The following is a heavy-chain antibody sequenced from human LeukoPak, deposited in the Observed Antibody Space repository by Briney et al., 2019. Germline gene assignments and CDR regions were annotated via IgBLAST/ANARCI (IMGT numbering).Heavy chain of an antibody. J-gene: IGHJ4*02. CDR3: ARDPSDYYDSSGYPYYFDY. CDR1: GYTFTSYG. V-gene: IGHV1-18*01. D-gene: IGHD3-22*01. Sequence: ASVKVSCKASGYTFTSYGISWVRQAPGQGLEWMGWISAYNGNTNYAQKLQGRVTMTTDTSTSTAYMELRSLRSDDTAVYYCARDPSDYYDSSGYPYYFDYWGQGTLVTVSS. CDR2: ISAYNGNT.